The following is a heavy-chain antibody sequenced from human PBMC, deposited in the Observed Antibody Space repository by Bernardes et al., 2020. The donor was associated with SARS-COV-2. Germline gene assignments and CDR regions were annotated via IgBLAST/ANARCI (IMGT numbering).Heavy chain of an antibody. CDR2: IGGSGGNI. V-gene: IGHV3-23*01. J-gene: IGHJ4*02. CDR1: EFTFSSYA. Sequence: GGSLRLSCAVSEFTFSSYAMSWVRQAPGKGLEWVSIIGGSGGNIYYADSVKGRFTISRDNSKNTLYLQMSSLRADDTAVYYCARDRYCSGGSCFSDLWGKGTLVTVSS. CDR3: ARDRYCSGGSCFSDL. D-gene: IGHD2-15*01.